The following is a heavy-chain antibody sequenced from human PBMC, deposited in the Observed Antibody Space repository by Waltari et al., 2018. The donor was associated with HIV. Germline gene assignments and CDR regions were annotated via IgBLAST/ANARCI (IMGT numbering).Heavy chain of an antibody. CDR2: VDPKDDET. CDR1: GYTLTELS. Sequence: QVQLIQSGAEVKKPGASVKVSCKVFGYTLTELSMHWVRQAPGKGLEWMGGVDPKDDETIYAQKFQGRVTMTEDTSTDSAYMELSSLTSEDTAVYYCATGGGTTSIQLYDLDVWGQGTTVTVSS. D-gene: IGHD1-26*01. V-gene: IGHV1-24*01. CDR3: ATGGGTTSIQLYDLDV. J-gene: IGHJ6*02.